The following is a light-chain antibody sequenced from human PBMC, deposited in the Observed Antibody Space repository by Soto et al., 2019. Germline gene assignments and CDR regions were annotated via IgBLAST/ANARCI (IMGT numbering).Light chain of an antibody. CDR2: DAS. CDR1: QSVSSN. Sequence: IVMPQSPATLSLSTGERATLSCMASQSVSSNLAWYQQKPGQAPRLLISDASNRATGIPVRFSGSGFGTDFTLTISSLEAEDSAVYYCQQRSNWTSITFGQGTRLEI. V-gene: IGKV3-11*01. CDR3: QQRSNWTSIT. J-gene: IGKJ5*01.